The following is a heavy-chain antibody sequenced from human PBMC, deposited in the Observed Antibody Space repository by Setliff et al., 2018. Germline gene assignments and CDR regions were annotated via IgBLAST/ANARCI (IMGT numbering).Heavy chain of an antibody. CDR3: AKDSRYCSGGSCSEPDAFDI. V-gene: IGHV3-48*01. CDR1: GFTFSSYT. D-gene: IGHD2-15*01. CDR2: ISSSSSTT. J-gene: IGHJ3*02. Sequence: GGSLRLSCAVSGFTFSSYTMNWVRQAPGKGLEWVSYISSSSSTTYYADSVKGRFTISRDNAKNSLYLQMNSLRAEDTAVYYCAKDSRYCSGGSCSEPDAFDIWGQGTMVTV.